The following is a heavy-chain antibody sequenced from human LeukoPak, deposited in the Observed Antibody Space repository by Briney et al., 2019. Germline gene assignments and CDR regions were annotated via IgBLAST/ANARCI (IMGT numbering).Heavy chain of an antibody. CDR3: VIMAGY. CDR2: LYYGGNS. Sequence: KTSETLSLTCTVSGDSISRYYWSWIRQPPGKGLEWIGSLYYGGNSYYNPSLKSRVTISADTPKNQFSLKLTSVTAADMAVYYCVIMAGYWGQGVLVTVSS. J-gene: IGHJ4*02. D-gene: IGHD4/OR15-4a*01. V-gene: IGHV4-59*05. CDR1: GDSISRYY.